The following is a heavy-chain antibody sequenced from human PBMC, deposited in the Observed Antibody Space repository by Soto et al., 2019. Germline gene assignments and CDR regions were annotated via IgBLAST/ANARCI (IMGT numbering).Heavy chain of an antibody. J-gene: IGHJ5*01. CDR3: AKASYPRSSSSNCIDA. CDR1: GFSVSSYA. Sequence: AESLTLSCTVSGFSVSSYAMCWVWLPQGKGLGWVSAIIGSGGSTYYADSVKDRFTISRDSSKNTLYLQMNSLRAEDTAVNDCAKASYPRSSSSNCIDAWGQGTLVTVSS. D-gene: IGHD6-6*01. V-gene: IGHV3-23*01. CDR2: IIGSGGST.